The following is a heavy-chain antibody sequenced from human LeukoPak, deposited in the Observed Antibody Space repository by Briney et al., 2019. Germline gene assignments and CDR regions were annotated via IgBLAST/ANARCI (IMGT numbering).Heavy chain of an antibody. V-gene: IGHV3-48*03. CDR2: ISSSGSTI. CDR1: GFTFSSSE. CDR3: ARGSRRHSFYYFDY. J-gene: IGHJ4*02. D-gene: IGHD5-18*01. Sequence: GGSLRLSCAASGFTFSSSEMNWVRQAPGKGLEWVSYISSSGSTIYYADSVKGRFTISRDNAKNSLYLQMNSLRAEDTAVYYCARGSRRHSFYYFDYWGQGTLVTVSS.